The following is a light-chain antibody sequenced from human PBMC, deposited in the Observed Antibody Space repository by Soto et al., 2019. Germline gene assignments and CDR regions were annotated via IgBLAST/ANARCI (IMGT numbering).Light chain of an antibody. CDR3: CSYAGSYTIYV. CDR2: DVS. Sequence: QSVLTQPASLSGSPGQSITISCTGTSSDVGGYNYASWYQQHPGKAPKLMIYDVSKRPSGVPDRFSGSKSGNTASLTISGLQAEDEADYYCCSYAGSYTIYVFGTGTKVTVL. V-gene: IGLV2-11*01. CDR1: SSDVGGYNY. J-gene: IGLJ1*01.